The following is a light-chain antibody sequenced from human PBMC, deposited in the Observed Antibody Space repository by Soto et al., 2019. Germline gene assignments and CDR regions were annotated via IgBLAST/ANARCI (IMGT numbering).Light chain of an antibody. CDR3: SSYTSSGTYV. CDR2: DAS. V-gene: IGLV2-14*02. CDR1: SSDVGTYDF. Sequence: QSVRTQPASGSGSPGRSITISCSGTSSDVGTYDFVSWYQQHPGKAPKLMIYDASNRPSGVSNRFSGSKSGNTASLTISGLQAEDEADYFCSSYTSSGTYVFGTGTKVTVL. J-gene: IGLJ1*01.